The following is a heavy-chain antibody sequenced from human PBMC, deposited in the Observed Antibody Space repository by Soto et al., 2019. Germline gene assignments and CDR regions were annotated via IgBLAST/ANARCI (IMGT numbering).Heavy chain of an antibody. CDR3: ARGSGEDIVVVPAALRYYYYYYMDV. CDR1: GYTVTSYG. CDR2: ISAYNGNT. D-gene: IGHD2-2*02. Sequence: GASVKVSCKASGYTVTSYGISWVRQAPGQGLEWMGWISAYNGNTNYAQKLQGRVTMTTDTSTSTAYMELRSLGSDDTAVYYCARGSGEDIVVVPAALRYYYYYYMDVWGKGTTVTVSS. J-gene: IGHJ6*03. V-gene: IGHV1-18*01.